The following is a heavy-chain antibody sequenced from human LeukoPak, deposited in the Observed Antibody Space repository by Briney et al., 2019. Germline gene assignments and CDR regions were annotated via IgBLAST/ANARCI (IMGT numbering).Heavy chain of an antibody. CDR1: GFTFSGSA. CDR3: YCSGGSCYSNWFDP. Sequence: GGSLRLSCAASGFTFSGSAMHWVRQASGKGLEWVGRIRSKANSYATAYAASVKGRFTISRDDSKNTAYLQMNSLKTEDTAVYYCYCSGGSCYSNWFDPWGQGTPVTVSS. CDR2: IRSKANSYAT. V-gene: IGHV3-73*01. D-gene: IGHD2-15*01. J-gene: IGHJ5*02.